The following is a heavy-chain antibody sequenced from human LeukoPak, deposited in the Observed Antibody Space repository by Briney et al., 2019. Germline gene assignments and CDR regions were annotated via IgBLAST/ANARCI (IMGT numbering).Heavy chain of an antibody. CDR3: ARGEGNDFWSGYLGDYYYYYGMDV. CDR1: GGSFSGYY. Sequence: SETLSLTCAVYGGSFSGYYWSWIRQPLGKGLEWIGEINHSGSTNYNPSLKSRVTISVDTSKNQFSLKLSSVTAADTAVYYCARGEGNDFWSGYLGDYYYYYGMDVWGQGTTVTVSS. V-gene: IGHV4-34*01. CDR2: INHSGST. D-gene: IGHD3-3*01. J-gene: IGHJ6*02.